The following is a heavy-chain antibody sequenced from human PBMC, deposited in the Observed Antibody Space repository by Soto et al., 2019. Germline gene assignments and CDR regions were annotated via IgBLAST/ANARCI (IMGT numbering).Heavy chain of an antibody. CDR3: ASSIRYDTFDY. D-gene: IGHD3-9*01. V-gene: IGHV4-59*01. CDR1: GGSISSYY. CDR2: IYYSGST. Sequence: SETLSLTCTVSGGSISSYYWSWIRQPPGKGLEWIGYIYYSGSTNYNPSLKSRVTISVDTSKNQFSLKLSSVTAADTAVYYCASSIRYDTFDYWGQGTLVTVSS. J-gene: IGHJ4*02.